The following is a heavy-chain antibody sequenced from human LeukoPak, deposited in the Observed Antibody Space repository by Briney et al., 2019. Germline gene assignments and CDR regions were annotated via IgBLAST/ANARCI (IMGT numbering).Heavy chain of an antibody. CDR3: AKRPAYSYGAYFDY. J-gene: IGHJ4*02. CDR2: ISGSGGST. V-gene: IGHV3-23*01. Sequence: PGGSLRLSCAASGFTFSSYAMSWVRQAPGKGLEWVSAISGSGGSTYYAYSVKGRFTISRDNSKNTLYLQMNSLRAEDTAVYYCAKRPAYSYGAYFDYWGQGTLVTVSS. CDR1: GFTFSSYA. D-gene: IGHD5-18*01.